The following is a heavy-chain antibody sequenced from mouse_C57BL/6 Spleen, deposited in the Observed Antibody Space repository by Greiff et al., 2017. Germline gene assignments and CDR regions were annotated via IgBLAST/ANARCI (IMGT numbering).Heavy chain of an antibody. V-gene: IGHV5-4*01. CDR1: GFTFSSYA. CDR3: ARDGDYGNFDY. Sequence: EVKVEESGGGLVKPGGSLKLSCAASGFTFSSYAMSWVRQTPEKRLEWVATISDGGSYTYYPDNVKGRFTISRDNAKNNLYLQMSHLKSEDTAMYYCARDGDYGNFDYWGQGTTLTVSS. CDR2: ISDGGSYT. D-gene: IGHD2-1*01. J-gene: IGHJ2*01.